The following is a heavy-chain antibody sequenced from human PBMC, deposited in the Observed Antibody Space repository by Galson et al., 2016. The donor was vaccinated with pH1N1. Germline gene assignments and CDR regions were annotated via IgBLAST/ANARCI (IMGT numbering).Heavy chain of an antibody. CDR1: GFTFSSYG. J-gene: IGHJ6*02. Sequence: SLRLSCAASGFTFSSYGMHWVRQAPGKGLEWVAVIWYDGSNKYYADSVKGRFTISRDNSKNTLYLQMNSLRAEDTAVYYCARGLLRDYGMDVWGQGTTVTVS. V-gene: IGHV3-33*01. CDR2: IWYDGSNK. CDR3: ARGLLRDYGMDV.